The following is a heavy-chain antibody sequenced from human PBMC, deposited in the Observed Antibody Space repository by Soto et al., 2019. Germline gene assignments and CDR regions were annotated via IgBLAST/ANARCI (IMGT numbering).Heavy chain of an antibody. V-gene: IGHV4-61*08. J-gene: IGHJ6*02. CDR1: GESINNGAYY. CDR3: ARHPSRRYYDSSGYYYPLVYGMDV. D-gene: IGHD3-22*01. Sequence: SETLSLTCSVSGESINNGAYYWNWIRQPPGKGLEWIGYIYYSGSTNYNPSLKSRVTISVDTSKNQFSLKLSSVTAADTAVYYCARHPSRRYYDSSGYYYPLVYGMDVWGQGTTVTVSS. CDR2: IYYSGST.